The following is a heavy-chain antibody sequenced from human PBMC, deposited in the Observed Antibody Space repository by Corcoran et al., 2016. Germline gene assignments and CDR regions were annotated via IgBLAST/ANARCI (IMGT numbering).Heavy chain of an antibody. CDR3: TTDFDLVATSPPDY. Sequence: EVQLVESGGGLVKPGGSLRLSCAASGFTFSNAWMSWVRQAPGKGLEWVGRIKSKTDGGTTDYAAPVKGRVTISRDDSKNTMYLQMNSLKPEDTAVYYRTTDFDLVATSPPDYWGQGTLVTVSS. CDR2: IKSKTDGGTT. J-gene: IGHJ4*02. V-gene: IGHV3-15*01. CDR1: GFTFSNAW. D-gene: IGHD5-12*01.